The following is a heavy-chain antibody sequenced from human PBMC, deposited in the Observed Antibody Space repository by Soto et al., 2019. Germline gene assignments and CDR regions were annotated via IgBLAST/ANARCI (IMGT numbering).Heavy chain of an antibody. D-gene: IGHD2-2*03. Sequence: EVQLVESGGGLVQPGGSLRLSCAASGFTFSGYNMNWVRQAPGKGLEWVSYISSSSSTKYYADSVKGRFTISRDNPKNSLYLKMNRLRDEDTAVYYCARDLGYCVSTSCYLFDTWGQGTLVTVSS. CDR1: GFTFSGYN. CDR2: ISSSSSTK. CDR3: ARDLGYCVSTSCYLFDT. J-gene: IGHJ5*02. V-gene: IGHV3-48*02.